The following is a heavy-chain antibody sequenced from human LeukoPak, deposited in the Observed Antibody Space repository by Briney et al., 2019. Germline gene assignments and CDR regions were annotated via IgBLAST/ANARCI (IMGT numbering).Heavy chain of an antibody. CDR3: ASTPNFLDSSKAFEY. J-gene: IGHJ4*02. D-gene: IGHD3-22*01. CDR1: GYTFTGYY. V-gene: IGHV1-2*02. CDR2: INPNSGGT. Sequence: GASVNVSCKASGYTFTGYYMHWVRQAPGQGLEWMGWINPNSGGTNYAQKFLGRVTMTRDTSISTAYMELSRLRSDDTAVYCCASTPNFLDSSKAFEYWGQGTLVTVSS.